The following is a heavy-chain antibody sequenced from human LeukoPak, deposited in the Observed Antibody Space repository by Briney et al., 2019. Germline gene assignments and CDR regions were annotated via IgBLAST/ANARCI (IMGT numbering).Heavy chain of an antibody. V-gene: IGHV3-21*01. CDR3: AVLDSTHPVLGY. CDR1: GFTFSFYA. Sequence: GGSLRLSCTTSGFTFSFYAMNWVRQAPGKGLEWVSSISSSSSYIYYADSVKGRFTISRDNAKNSLYLQMNSLRAEDTAVYYCAVLDSTHPVLGYWGQGTLVTVSS. CDR2: ISSSSSYI. J-gene: IGHJ4*02. D-gene: IGHD2-2*01.